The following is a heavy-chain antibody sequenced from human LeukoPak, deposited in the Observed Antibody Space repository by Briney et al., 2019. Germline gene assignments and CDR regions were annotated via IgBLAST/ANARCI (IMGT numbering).Heavy chain of an antibody. CDR2: ISAYNGNT. V-gene: IGHV1-18*01. CDR3: ASKGAGYCHSTNCQGALDI. Sequence: ASVKVSCKASGYTFTSYGISWVRQAPGQGLEWMGWISAYNGNTNYAQKLQGRVTMTRDTSITTAYMELNSLTSDDTAVYYCASKGAGYCHSTNCQGALDIWGQGTMVTVSS. J-gene: IGHJ3*02. CDR1: GYTFTSYG. D-gene: IGHD2-2*01.